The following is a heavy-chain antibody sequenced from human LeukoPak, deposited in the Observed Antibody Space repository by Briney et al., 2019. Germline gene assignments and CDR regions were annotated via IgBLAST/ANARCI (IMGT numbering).Heavy chain of an antibody. D-gene: IGHD5-24*01. J-gene: IGHJ4*02. CDR1: GGSISSGNYY. CDR3: AGEEMANDY. V-gene: IGHV4-61*02. CDR2: IYTSGST. Sequence: SETLSLTCTVSGGSISSGNYYWSWIRQPAGKGLEWIGLIYTSGSTYYNPSLKSRVTISVDTSKNQFSLKLSSVTAADTAVYYCAGEEMANDYWGQGTLVTVSS.